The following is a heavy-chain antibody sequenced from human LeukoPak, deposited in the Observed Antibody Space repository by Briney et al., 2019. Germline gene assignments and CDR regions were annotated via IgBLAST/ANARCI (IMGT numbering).Heavy chain of an antibody. CDR2: IFYSGST. D-gene: IGHD2-15*01. J-gene: IGHJ4*02. CDR3: ARGVVAAPTNFDY. V-gene: IGHV4-61*10. Sequence: SETLSLTCTVSGGSISTSSYYWSWIRQPAGKGLEWIGYIFYSGSTNYNPSLKSRVTLSVDTSKNQFSLKLSSVTAADTAVYYCARGVVAAPTNFDYWGQGTLVTVSS. CDR1: GGSISTSSYY.